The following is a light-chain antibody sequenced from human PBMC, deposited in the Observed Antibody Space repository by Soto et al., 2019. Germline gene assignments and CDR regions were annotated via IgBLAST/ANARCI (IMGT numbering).Light chain of an antibody. CDR2: DAS. V-gene: IGKV3-20*01. J-gene: IGKJ2*03. CDR3: QQYGSSPPYS. Sequence: EVVMRQSPATLSVSPGEGATLSCRASHGIGDTLAWYQHKPGQTPRLLIYDASSRATGIPDRFSGSGSGTDFTLTISRLEPEDFAVYFCQQYGSSPPYSFGQGTKVDIK. CDR1: HGIGDT.